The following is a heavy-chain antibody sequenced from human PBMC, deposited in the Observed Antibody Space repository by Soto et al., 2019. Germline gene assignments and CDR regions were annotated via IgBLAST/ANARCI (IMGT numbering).Heavy chain of an antibody. CDR1: GYTFTNYY. V-gene: IGHV1-46*01. CDR3: ASSYSNYALIDYYYYGMDV. CDR2: INPRGGRT. Sequence: ASVKVSCKASGYTFTNYYMHWVRQAPGQGLEWMGMINPRGGRTTYPQKFQGRVTITRDTSASTAYMELSSLRSEDTAVYYCASSYSNYALIDYYYYGMDVWGQGTTVTVSS. J-gene: IGHJ6*02. D-gene: IGHD4-4*01.